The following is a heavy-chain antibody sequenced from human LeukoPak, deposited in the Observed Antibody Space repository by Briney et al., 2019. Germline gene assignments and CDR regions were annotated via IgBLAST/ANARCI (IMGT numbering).Heavy chain of an antibody. J-gene: IGHJ4*02. CDR1: GYSISSGYY. V-gene: IGHV4-38-2*02. CDR2: IYHSGST. Sequence: SETLSLTCTVSGYSISSGYYWGWIRQPPGKGLEWIGSIYHSGSTYYNPSLKSRVTISVDTSKNQFSLKLSSVTAADTAVYYCARGGDRSFDYWGQGTLVTVSS. D-gene: IGHD3-10*01. CDR3: ARGGDRSFDY.